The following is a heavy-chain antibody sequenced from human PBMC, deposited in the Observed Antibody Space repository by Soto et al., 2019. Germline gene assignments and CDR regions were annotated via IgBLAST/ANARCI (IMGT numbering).Heavy chain of an antibody. CDR3: ARPSSKQLDFDY. J-gene: IGHJ4*02. CDR2: INAGNGNT. Sequence: ASVKVSCKASGYTFTSYAMHLVRQAPGQRLEWMGWINAGNGNTKYSQKFQGRVTITRDTSASTAYMELSSLRSEDTAVYYCARPSSKQLDFDYWGQGTLVTVSS. V-gene: IGHV1-3*01. CDR1: GYTFTSYA. D-gene: IGHD6-13*01.